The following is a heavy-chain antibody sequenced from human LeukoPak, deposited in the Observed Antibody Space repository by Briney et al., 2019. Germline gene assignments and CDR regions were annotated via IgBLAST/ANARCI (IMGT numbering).Heavy chain of an antibody. D-gene: IGHD4-17*01. CDR3: ARAEPYGDYDI. V-gene: IGHV3-74*01. CDR1: GFTFSSYW. J-gene: IGHJ4*02. CDR2: INSDGSST. Sequence: QPGGSLRLSCTASGFTFSSYWMHWVRQAPGKGLVWVSRINSDGSSTSYADSVKGRFTISRDNAKNTLCLQMNSLRAEDTAVYYCARAEPYGDYDIWGQGTLVTVSS.